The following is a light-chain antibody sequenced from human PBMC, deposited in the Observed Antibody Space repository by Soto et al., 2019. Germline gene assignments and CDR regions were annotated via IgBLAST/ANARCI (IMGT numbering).Light chain of an antibody. V-gene: IGKV1-39*01. CDR3: QQSYSNPT. Sequence: VQLTQSPSSLSVFVGDSVTVTCRASQNIITYLHWYHQKPGEAPTLLINAAPTLQSGVPSRFSGSGSGTDFTLTINSLQPEDVGTYYCQQSYSNPTFGQGTKVDIK. J-gene: IGKJ1*01. CDR2: AAP. CDR1: QNIITY.